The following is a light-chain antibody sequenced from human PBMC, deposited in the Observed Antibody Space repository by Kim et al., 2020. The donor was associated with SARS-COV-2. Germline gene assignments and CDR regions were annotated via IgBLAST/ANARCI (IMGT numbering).Light chain of an antibody. V-gene: IGLV3-1*01. CDR2: QDK. CDR1: KLKNKY. CDR3: QAWDSTTVV. Sequence: SYELTQPPSVSVSPGQTASIACSGDKLKNKYVTWYQQKPGQSPVVVIYQDKKRPSGIPERFSGSNSGNTATLTISGTQAMDEADYYCQAWDSTTVVFGGGTKLTVL. J-gene: IGLJ2*01.